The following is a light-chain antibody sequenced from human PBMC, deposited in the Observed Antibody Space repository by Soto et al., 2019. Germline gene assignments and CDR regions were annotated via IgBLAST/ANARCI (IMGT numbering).Light chain of an antibody. J-gene: IGLJ1*01. CDR3: SSYTSSSTYV. Sequence: QSALTQPASVSGSPGQAITITCTGTSSYIRGYNYVSWYQQHPGKAPKLMIYEVSNRPSGVSNRFSGSKSGNTASMTISGLQADDEGDYYCSSYTSSSTYVFGTGPTATVL. CDR2: EVS. V-gene: IGLV2-14*01. CDR1: SSYIRGYNY.